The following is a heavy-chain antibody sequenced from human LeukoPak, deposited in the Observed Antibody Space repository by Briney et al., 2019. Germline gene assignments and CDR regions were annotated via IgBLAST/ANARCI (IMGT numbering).Heavy chain of an antibody. J-gene: IGHJ5*02. CDR1: GGSISSYY. V-gene: IGHV4-59*01. CDR2: IYYSGST. D-gene: IGHD2-15*01. Sequence: PSETLSLTCTVSGGSISSYYGSWIRQPPGKGLEWIGYIYYSGSTNYNPSLKSRVTISVDTSKNQFSLKLSSVTAADTAVYYCARDNLGYCSGGSCYSDWFDPWGQGTLVTVSS. CDR3: ARDNLGYCSGGSCYSDWFDP.